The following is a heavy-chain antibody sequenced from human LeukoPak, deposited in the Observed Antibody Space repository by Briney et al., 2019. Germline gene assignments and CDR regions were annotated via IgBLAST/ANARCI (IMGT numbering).Heavy chain of an antibody. CDR3: ARVYPPSTSTRGYGLDV. Sequence: GGSLRLSCAASGFTFSSSAMSWVRQAPGKGLEWVSAISSSSSYIYYADSVKGRVTISRDNAKNSLYLQMNSLRAEDTAVYYCARVYPPSTSTRGYGLDVWGQGTTVTVSS. V-gene: IGHV3-21*01. J-gene: IGHJ6*02. D-gene: IGHD2-2*01. CDR1: GFTFSSSA. CDR2: ISSSSSYI.